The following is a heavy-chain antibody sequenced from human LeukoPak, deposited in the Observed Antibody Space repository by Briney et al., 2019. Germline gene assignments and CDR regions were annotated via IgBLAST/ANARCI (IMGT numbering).Heavy chain of an antibody. J-gene: IGHJ4*02. CDR2: IGAGGTST. CDR1: GFTFSSYA. V-gene: IGHV3-23*01. Sequence: AGRSLRLSCTASGFTFSSYAMNWVRQAPGKGLEWVSGIGAGGTSTYYADSVKVRFTISRASSRNTLYLQMNSLRADDTAVYYCAKDLDYRTYGYYFDYWGQGTLVTVSS. D-gene: IGHD4-11*01. CDR3: AKDLDYRTYGYYFDY.